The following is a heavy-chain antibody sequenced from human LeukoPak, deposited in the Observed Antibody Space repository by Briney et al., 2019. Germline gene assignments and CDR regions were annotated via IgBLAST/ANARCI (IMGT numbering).Heavy chain of an antibody. V-gene: IGHV1-18*01. CDR2: ISAYNGNT. CDR1: RYTFTSYG. CDR3: ARDDRSGWYFSYY. D-gene: IGHD6-19*01. Sequence: GASVKVSCKASRYTFTSYGISSVRQAPGQGLEWMGWISAYNGNTNYAQKLQGRATMTTDTSTSTAYMELRSLRSDDTAVYYCARDDRSGWYFSYYWGQGTLVTVSS. J-gene: IGHJ4*02.